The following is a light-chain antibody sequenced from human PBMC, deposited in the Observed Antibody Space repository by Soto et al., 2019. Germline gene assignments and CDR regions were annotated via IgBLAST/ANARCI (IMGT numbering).Light chain of an antibody. CDR1: QSVSNNY. J-gene: IGKJ1*01. Sequence: EIVLTQSPGTLSLSPGERATLSCRASQSVSNNYLAWYQQKPGQAPRLLIYGASNRATGIPDRFSGSGSETDFTLTISKLEPDDFAVYCCQQYGSSGTFGQGTKVEIK. CDR2: GAS. V-gene: IGKV3-20*01. CDR3: QQYGSSGT.